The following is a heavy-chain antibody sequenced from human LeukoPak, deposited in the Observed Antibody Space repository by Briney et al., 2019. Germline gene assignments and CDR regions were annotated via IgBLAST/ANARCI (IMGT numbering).Heavy chain of an antibody. CDR2: INPNSGGT. D-gene: IGHD6-13*01. CDR1: GYTFTSYY. Sequence: GASVKVSCKASGYTFTSYYMHWVRQAPGQGLEWMGWINPNSGGTNYAQKFQGWVTMTRDTSISTAYMELSRLRSDDTAVYYCARDGGSSWYYYYGMDVWGQGTTVTVSS. CDR3: ARDGGSSWYYYYGMDV. J-gene: IGHJ6*02. V-gene: IGHV1-2*04.